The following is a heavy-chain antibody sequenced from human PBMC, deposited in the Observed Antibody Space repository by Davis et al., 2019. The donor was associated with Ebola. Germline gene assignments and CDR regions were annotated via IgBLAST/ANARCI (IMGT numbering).Heavy chain of an antibody. V-gene: IGHV6-1*01. J-gene: IGHJ4*02. CDR2: TYYRSKWYN. CDR3: ARASYYDSSGYYGEFFDY. Sequence: HSQTLSLTCAISGASVSSNSAAWNWIRQSPSRGLEWLGRTYYRSKWYNDYAVSVKSRITINPDTSKNQFSLQLNSVTPEDTAVYYCARASYYDSSGYYGEFFDYWGQGTLVTVSS. CDR1: GASVSSNSAA. D-gene: IGHD3-22*01.